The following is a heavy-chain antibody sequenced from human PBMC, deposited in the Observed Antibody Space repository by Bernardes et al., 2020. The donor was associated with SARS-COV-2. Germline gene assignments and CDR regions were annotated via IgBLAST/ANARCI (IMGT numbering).Heavy chain of an antibody. CDR2: ISYDGSNK. V-gene: IGHV3-30*18. CDR1: GFTFSSYG. Sequence: GGSLRLSCAASGFTFSSYGMHWVRQAPGKGLEWVAVISYDGSNKYYADSVKGRFTISRDNSKNTLYLQMNSLRAEDTAVYYCAKANPEGYLDYWGQGTLVTVSS. J-gene: IGHJ4*02. CDR3: AKANPEGYLDY. D-gene: IGHD3-22*01.